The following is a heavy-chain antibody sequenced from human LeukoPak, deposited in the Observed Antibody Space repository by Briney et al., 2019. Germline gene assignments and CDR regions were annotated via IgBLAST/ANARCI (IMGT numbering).Heavy chain of an antibody. Sequence: GESLKISCKGSGYSFTSYWIGLVRQMPGKGLEWMGIIYPGDSDTRYSPSFQGQVTISADKSISTAYLQWSSLKASDTAMYYCARTVVPAASWFDPWGQGTLVTVSS. CDR2: IYPGDSDT. D-gene: IGHD2-2*01. CDR1: GYSFTSYW. V-gene: IGHV5-51*01. J-gene: IGHJ5*02. CDR3: ARTVVPAASWFDP.